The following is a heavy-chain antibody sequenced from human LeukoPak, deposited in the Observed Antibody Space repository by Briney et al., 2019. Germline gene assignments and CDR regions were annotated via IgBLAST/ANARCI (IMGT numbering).Heavy chain of an antibody. V-gene: IGHV3-30*03. CDR1: GFTFSSDG. Sequence: GGSLRLSCAASGFTFSSDGMHWVRQAPGKGLEWVAIISYDENSKSYADSVKGRFTISRDNSKNTLYLQMNSLRGEDTAVYYCARDAVGARYDSWGQGTLVIVSS. J-gene: IGHJ4*02. CDR3: ARDAVGARYDS. D-gene: IGHD1-26*01. CDR2: ISYDENSK.